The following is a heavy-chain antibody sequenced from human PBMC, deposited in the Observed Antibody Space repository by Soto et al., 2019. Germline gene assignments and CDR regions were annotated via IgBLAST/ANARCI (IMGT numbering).Heavy chain of an antibody. CDR1: GYTFTNYW. J-gene: IGHJ6*02. CDR3: ARDVNVYGTSRHYYGIDV. D-gene: IGHD2-2*01. V-gene: IGHV5-51*01. Sequence: GESLKISCKGSGYTFTNYWIGWVRQMPGKGLEWMGIIYPGDSDTKYNPSFQGQVAISADKSITTTYLQWSSLKASDTAIYYCARDVNVYGTSRHYYGIDVWGRGTTVTVSS. CDR2: IYPGDSDT.